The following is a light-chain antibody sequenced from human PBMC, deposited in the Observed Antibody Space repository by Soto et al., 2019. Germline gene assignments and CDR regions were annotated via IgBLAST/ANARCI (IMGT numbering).Light chain of an antibody. CDR3: QLYDTSPPGYT. CDR1: QSVSSTY. J-gene: IGKJ2*01. CDR2: GAS. V-gene: IGKV3-20*01. Sequence: EIVLTQSPGTLSLSPGERATLSCRASQSVSSTYLAWYQQKPGQAPRLLIYGASTRATGIEDRLSGSGSGTDFILSISRLEPEDFAVYHCQLYDTSPPGYTFAQGTKLEI.